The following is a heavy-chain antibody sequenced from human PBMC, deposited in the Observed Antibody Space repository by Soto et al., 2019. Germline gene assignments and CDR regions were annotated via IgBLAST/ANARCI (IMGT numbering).Heavy chain of an antibody. V-gene: IGHV3-74*01. D-gene: IGHD3-22*01. Sequence: EVHLLESGGGLVQPGETLTLSCAASGFTFSSYWMHWVRQAPGKGLVLVSRIKSDGTGTYYADSVKGRLTISRDNARNTLDLQMNSLRVELAAVYFCARGDGDHYDGNGNLGRHWRQGTLVSVSS. CDR3: ARGDGDHYDGNGNLGRH. CDR1: GFTFSSYW. J-gene: IGHJ4*02. CDR2: IKSDGTGT.